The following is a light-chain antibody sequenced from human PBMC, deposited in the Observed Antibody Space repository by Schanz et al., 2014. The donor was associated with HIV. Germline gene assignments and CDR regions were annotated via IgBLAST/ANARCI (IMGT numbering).Light chain of an antibody. V-gene: IGKV1-8*01. CDR1: QDISTY. CDR3: QQYYTYPRT. J-gene: IGKJ1*01. CDR2: AAS. Sequence: IQMTQSPSSLSASVGDRVNITCRASQDISTYLAWYQQRPGKAPDLLIHAASRLQSGVPSRFSGSGSGTDFSLTIGCLQSEDFATYYCQQYYTYPRTFGQGTRMDVK.